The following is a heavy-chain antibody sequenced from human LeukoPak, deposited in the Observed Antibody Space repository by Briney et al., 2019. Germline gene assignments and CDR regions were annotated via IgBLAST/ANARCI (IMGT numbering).Heavy chain of an antibody. Sequence: GESLKISCXGSGYTFSSYWIGWVRQMPGKGLEWMGIIYPGDSDTRYSPSLQGQVTISVDTSIGTAYLQWGSLKASDTAIYYCARQNDFRLDYWGQGTLVTASS. CDR3: ARQNDFRLDY. CDR2: IYPGDSDT. D-gene: IGHD3-3*01. V-gene: IGHV5-51*01. CDR1: GYTFSSYW. J-gene: IGHJ4*02.